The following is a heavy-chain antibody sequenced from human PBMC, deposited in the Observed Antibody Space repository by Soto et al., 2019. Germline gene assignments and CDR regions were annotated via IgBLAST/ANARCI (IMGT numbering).Heavy chain of an antibody. CDR2: ISAYNGNT. Sequence: GASVKVSCKASGYTFTSYGISWVRQAPGQGLEWMGWISAYNGNTNYAQKLQGRVTMTTDTSTSTAYMELRSLRSDDTAVYYCASPGGYCGGDCYDYYYYGMDVWGQGTKVTVSS. J-gene: IGHJ6*02. CDR3: ASPGGYCGGDCYDYYYYGMDV. D-gene: IGHD2-21*02. CDR1: GYTFTSYG. V-gene: IGHV1-18*01.